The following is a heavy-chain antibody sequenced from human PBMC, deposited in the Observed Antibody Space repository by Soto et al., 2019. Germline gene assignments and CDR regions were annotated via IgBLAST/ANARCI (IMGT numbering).Heavy chain of an antibody. Sequence: ASLKVSCKASGYTFTIYYMHWVRQAPGQGLEWMGIINPRGGSTSYAQKFQGRVTMTRDTSTSTVYMELSSLRSEDTAVYYCARGPLIVVVLAATLWWFDPWGQGTLVTVSS. V-gene: IGHV1-46*03. J-gene: IGHJ5*02. CDR2: INPRGGST. CDR3: ARGPLIVVVLAATLWWFDP. CDR1: GYTFTIYY. D-gene: IGHD2-15*01.